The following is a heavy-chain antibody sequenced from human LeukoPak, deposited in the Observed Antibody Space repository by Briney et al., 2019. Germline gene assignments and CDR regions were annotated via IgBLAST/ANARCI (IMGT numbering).Heavy chain of an antibody. J-gene: IGHJ6*03. CDR1: GGSFSGYY. V-gene: IGHV4-34*01. CDR2: INHSGST. CDR3: ATAPYYYYYYYMDV. Sequence: PSETLSLTCAVYGGSFSGYYWSWIRQPPGKGLEWIGEINHSGSTNYNPSLKSRVTISVDTSKNQFSLKLSSVTAADTAVYYCATAPYYYYYYYMDVWGKGTTVTISS. D-gene: IGHD6-25*01.